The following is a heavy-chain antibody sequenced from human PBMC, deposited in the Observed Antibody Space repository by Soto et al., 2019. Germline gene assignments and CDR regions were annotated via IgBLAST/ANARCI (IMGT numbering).Heavy chain of an antibody. CDR2: ISSNGVGT. Sequence: EVQLAESGGGLAQPGGSLRLSCAASGFTLSGYAMDWVRQAPGKGLEYVSGISSNGVGTYYAHSVQGRFTISRDNSKNTVYLQMGSLRPEDMAVYYCARRARPAFYYMDVWGKGTTVTVS. J-gene: IGHJ6*03. CDR1: GFTLSGYA. D-gene: IGHD6-6*01. CDR3: ARRARPAFYYMDV. V-gene: IGHV3-64*01.